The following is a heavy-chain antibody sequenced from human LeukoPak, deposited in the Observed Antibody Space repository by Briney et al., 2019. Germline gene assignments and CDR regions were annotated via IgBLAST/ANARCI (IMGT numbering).Heavy chain of an antibody. Sequence: PSETLSLTCTVSGGSISSYYWSWIRQPPGKGLEWIGYIYYSGSTNYNPSLKSRVTISVDTSKNQFSLKLSSVTAADTAVYYCARRDSYSSGYYYFDYWGQGTLVTVSS. D-gene: IGHD3-22*01. CDR1: GGSISSYY. J-gene: IGHJ4*02. CDR3: ARRDSYSSGYYYFDY. V-gene: IGHV4-59*12. CDR2: IYYSGST.